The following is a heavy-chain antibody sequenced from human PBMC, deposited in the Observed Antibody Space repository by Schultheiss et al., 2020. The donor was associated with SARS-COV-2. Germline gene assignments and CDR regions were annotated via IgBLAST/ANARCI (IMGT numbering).Heavy chain of an antibody. J-gene: IGHJ5*02. CDR2: INHSGST. CDR3: ARDRLMWWFDH. CDR1: GGSFSGYY. V-gene: IGHV4-34*01. D-gene: IGHD2-21*01. Sequence: SQTLSLTCDVYGGSFSGYYWSWIRQPPGKGLEWIGEINHSGSTNYNPSLRSRVTISIDTSKNQFSLKVTSVTAADTAVYFCARDRLMWWFDHWGQGTLVTVSS.